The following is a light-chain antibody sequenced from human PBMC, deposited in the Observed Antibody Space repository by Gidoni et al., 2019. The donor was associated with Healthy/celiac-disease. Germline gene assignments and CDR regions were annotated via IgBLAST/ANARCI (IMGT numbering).Light chain of an antibody. CDR2: ASS. Sequence: DIQITQSPSSLSASVGARVNLTCRASPSSSSYLNWYQQQPGKAATRLLYASSSLQSGVPSKFSGSGSATDLTLTISSLQPADFATYYCQQSYRTPLTFGGGTKVEIK. J-gene: IGKJ4*01. CDR1: PSSSSY. V-gene: IGKV1-39*01. CDR3: QQSYRTPLT.